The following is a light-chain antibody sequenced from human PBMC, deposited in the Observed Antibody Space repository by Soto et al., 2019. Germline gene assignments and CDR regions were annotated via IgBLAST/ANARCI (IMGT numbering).Light chain of an antibody. V-gene: IGKV1-5*03. CDR3: QHYNSYSEA. J-gene: IGKJ1*01. CDR2: KAS. CDR1: QSISSW. Sequence: DIQMTQSPSTLSASVGDRVNITCRASQSISSWLAWYQQKPGKAPKLLIYKASSLESGVPSRFSGSGSGTEFTLTISSLQPDDFATYYCQHYNSYSEAFGQGTKVDI.